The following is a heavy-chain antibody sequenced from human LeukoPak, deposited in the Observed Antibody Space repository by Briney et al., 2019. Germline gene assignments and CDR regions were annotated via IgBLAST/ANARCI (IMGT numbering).Heavy chain of an antibody. CDR1: GDSISSGGYS. CDR2: IYHGGSA. CDR3: ARYSSAGQFKWFDP. Sequence: PSQTLSLTCAVSGDSISSGGYSWRWIREPPGKGLEWIGHIYHGGSAYYSPSLQSRVSISVDKSRNQFSLRLNSVTAADTAVYYCARYSSAGQFKWFDPWGQGTLVTVSS. J-gene: IGHJ5*02. D-gene: IGHD1-26*01. V-gene: IGHV4-30-2*01.